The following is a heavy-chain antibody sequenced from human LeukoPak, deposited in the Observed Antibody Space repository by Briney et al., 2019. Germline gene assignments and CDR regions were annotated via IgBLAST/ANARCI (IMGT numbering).Heavy chain of an antibody. CDR1: GFTFSSYA. V-gene: IGHV3-23*01. CDR2: ISGSGGST. CDR3: AKCLRYCSSTSCCVWRSHAFDI. D-gene: IGHD2-2*01. J-gene: IGHJ3*02. Sequence: GGSLRLSCAASGFTFSSYAMSWVRQAPGKGLEWVSAISGSGGSTYYADSVKGRFTISRDNSKNTPYLQMNSLRAEDTAVYYCAKCLRYCSSTSCCVWRSHAFDIWGQGTMVTVSS.